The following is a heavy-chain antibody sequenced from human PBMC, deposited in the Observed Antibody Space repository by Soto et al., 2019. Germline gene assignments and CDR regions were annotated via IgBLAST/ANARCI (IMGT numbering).Heavy chain of an antibody. CDR3: ARGRYGDY. Sequence: QVHLVQSGAEVKKPGASVKVSCKGSGYTFTSYDITWVRQAPGQGLEWMGWISAHNGNSDYAQKLQGRVTVTRDTSTSTAYMELRSLRSDDTAVYYCARGRYGDYWGQGVLVSVSS. J-gene: IGHJ4*02. D-gene: IGHD1-1*01. V-gene: IGHV1-18*01. CDR1: GYTFTSYD. CDR2: ISAHNGNS.